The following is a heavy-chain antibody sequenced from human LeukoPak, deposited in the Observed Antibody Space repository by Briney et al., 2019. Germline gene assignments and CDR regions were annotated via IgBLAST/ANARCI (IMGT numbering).Heavy chain of an antibody. D-gene: IGHD2-2*01. V-gene: IGHV3-48*03. Sequence: GGALRLSCAASGFTFSSYEMNWVRQAPGKGLEWVSYISSSGSTIYYADSVKGRFTISRDNAKNSLYLQMNSLRAEDTAVYYCARRASVVVPARYGMDVWGKGPTVTVSS. CDR1: GFTFSSYE. CDR3: ARRASVVVPARYGMDV. CDR2: ISSSGSTI. J-gene: IGHJ6*04.